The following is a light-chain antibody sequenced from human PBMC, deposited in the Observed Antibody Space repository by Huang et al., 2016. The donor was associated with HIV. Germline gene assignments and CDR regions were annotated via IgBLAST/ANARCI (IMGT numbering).Light chain of an antibody. J-gene: IGKJ2*01. CDR2: GES. CDR1: DNLANS. Sequence: DIQMTQSPSYLSASVGDRVTITCRTSDNLANSLNWYQQKAGAAPVLLIYGESNLQTGVSARFSVGGSGTYFTLTITNLRPEDFATYYCQQSHSIPHTFGQGTRLE. V-gene: IGKV1-39*01. CDR3: QQSHSIPHT.